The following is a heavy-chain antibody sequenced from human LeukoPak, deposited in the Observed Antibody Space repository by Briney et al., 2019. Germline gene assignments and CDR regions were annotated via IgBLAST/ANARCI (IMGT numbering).Heavy chain of an antibody. CDR3: AKRPSDYGDYVTYFDY. J-gene: IGHJ4*02. CDR1: GFSFISYG. CDR2: ISDDGRNK. D-gene: IGHD4-17*01. V-gene: IGHV3-30*18. Sequence: GGSLRLSCAASGFSFISYGMHWVRQAPGKGLEWVGVISDDGRNKKYADSVKGRFTISRDNSKDTLYLQMNSLRDEDTAVYYCAKRPSDYGDYVTYFDYWGRGTLVTVSS.